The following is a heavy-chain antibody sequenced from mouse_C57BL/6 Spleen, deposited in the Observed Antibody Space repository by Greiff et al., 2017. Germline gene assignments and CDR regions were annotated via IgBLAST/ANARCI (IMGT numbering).Heavy chain of an antibody. V-gene: IGHV1-53*01. CDR1: GYTFTSYW. CDR3: ARCYYYGSSYKVGYYAMDD. J-gene: IGHJ4*01. Sequence: QVQLQQPGTELVKPGASVKLSCKASGYTFTSYWMHWVKQRTGQGLAWIGTINPSNGGTNSNEKFKSKATLTVAKSSSTAYLTRRSLTAEDSAVYYCARCYYYGSSYKVGYYAMDDWGQGTSVTVSS. CDR2: INPSNGGT. D-gene: IGHD1-1*01.